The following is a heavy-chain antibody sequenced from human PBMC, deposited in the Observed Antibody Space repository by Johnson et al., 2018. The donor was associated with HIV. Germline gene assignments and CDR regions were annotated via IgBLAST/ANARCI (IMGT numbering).Heavy chain of an antibody. V-gene: IGHV3-33*06. Sequence: VQLVESGGGVVQPGRSLRLSCAASGFKFSNYGMHWFRQSPGRGLEWVAVILNDGTNQFYADSVKGRFTISRDNSKNTLYLEMNSLRAEDTAVYYCAKAYSAVVGDAFDIWGQGTMVTVSS. D-gene: IGHD3-22*01. CDR1: GFKFSNYG. CDR2: ILNDGTNQ. J-gene: IGHJ3*02. CDR3: AKAYSAVVGDAFDI.